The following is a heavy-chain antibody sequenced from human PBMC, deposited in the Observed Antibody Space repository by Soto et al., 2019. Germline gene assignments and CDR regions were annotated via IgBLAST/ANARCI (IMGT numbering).Heavy chain of an antibody. V-gene: IGHV1-18*01. CDR1: GSAFFNYG. Sequence: QVQLVQSGAEVKKPGASVKVSCKASGSAFFNYGYCWLRQAPGQGLEWLGCLSAYDGKTNYTPQHQSRVTMTTDASTIMSSTELKSLRSDDTAVYYCAGRNNRGALNIWGQGTMVTVSA. CDR2: LSAYDGKT. D-gene: IGHD1-1*01. CDR3: AGRNNRGALNI. J-gene: IGHJ3*02.